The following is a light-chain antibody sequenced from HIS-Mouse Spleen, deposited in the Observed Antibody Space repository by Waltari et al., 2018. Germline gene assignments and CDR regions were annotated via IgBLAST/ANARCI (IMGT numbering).Light chain of an antibody. V-gene: IGKV1-13*02. CDR2: DAS. J-gene: IGKJ4*01. CDR3: QQFNSYPRT. CDR1: QSISST. Sequence: AIQLTQSPPSLSASVGDRVTITCRASQSISSTLAWYQQKPGKAPKLLIYDASSLESGVPSRFSGSGSETDFTLTSSSLQPEDFATYYCQQFNSYPRTFGGGTKVEIK.